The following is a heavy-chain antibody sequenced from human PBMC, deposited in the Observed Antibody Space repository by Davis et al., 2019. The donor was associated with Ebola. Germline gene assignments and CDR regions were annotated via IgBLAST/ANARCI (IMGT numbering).Heavy chain of an antibody. V-gene: IGHV4-59*10. CDR1: GGSFSSYY. J-gene: IGHJ6*02. CDR2: IYTSGST. D-gene: IGHD1-7*01. Sequence: PSETLSLTCAVYGGSFSSYYWSWIRQPAGKGLEWIGRIYTSGSTNYNPSLKSRVTMSVDTSKNQFSLKLSSVTAADTAVYYCTRGTSAYGTDVWGQGTTVTVSS. CDR3: TRGTSAYGTDV.